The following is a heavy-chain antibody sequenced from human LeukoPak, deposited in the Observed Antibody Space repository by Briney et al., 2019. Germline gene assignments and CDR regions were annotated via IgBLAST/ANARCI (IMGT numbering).Heavy chain of an antibody. J-gene: IGHJ1*01. Sequence: QPGGSLRLSCAASGFAFSSYTMTWVRLAPAPGKGLEWVSTITTSAATYYADSVKGRFTISRDNSKNTLYLQMNSLRAEDTAVYYCARNSPKPAGTYFQHCGQGTLVTVSS. D-gene: IGHD2-2*01. CDR1: GFAFSSYT. CDR3: ARNSPKPAGTYFQH. V-gene: IGHV3-23*01. CDR2: ITTSAAT.